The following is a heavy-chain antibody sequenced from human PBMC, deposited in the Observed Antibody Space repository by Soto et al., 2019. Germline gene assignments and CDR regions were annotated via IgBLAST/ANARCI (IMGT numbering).Heavy chain of an antibody. CDR3: ATGITGTRDYYGMDV. J-gene: IGHJ6*02. V-gene: IGHV1-24*01. CDR1: GYTLTELS. Sequence: ASVKVSCKVSGYTLTELSMHWVRQAPGEGLEWMGGFDPEDGETICAQKFQGRVTMTEDTSTDTAYMELSSLRSEDTAVYYCATGITGTRDYYGMDVWGQGTTVTVSS. CDR2: FDPEDGET. D-gene: IGHD1-7*01.